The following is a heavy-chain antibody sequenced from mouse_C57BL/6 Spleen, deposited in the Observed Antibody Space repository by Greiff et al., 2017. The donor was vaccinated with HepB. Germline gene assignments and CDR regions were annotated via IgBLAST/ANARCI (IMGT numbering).Heavy chain of an antibody. J-gene: IGHJ2*01. D-gene: IGHD3-2*02. Sequence: VQGVESDAELVKPGASVKISCKVSGYTFTDHTIHWMKQRPEQGLEWIGYIYPRDGSTKYNEKFKGKATLTADKASSTAYMQLNSLTSEDSAVYFCARDSSGYEGYFDYWGQGTTLTVSS. CDR3: ARDSSGYEGYFDY. CDR1: GYTFTDHT. CDR2: IYPRDGST. V-gene: IGHV1-78*01.